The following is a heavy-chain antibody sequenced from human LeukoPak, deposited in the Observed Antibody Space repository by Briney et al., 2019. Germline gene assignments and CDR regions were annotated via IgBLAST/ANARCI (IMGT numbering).Heavy chain of an antibody. CDR2: INHSGST. J-gene: IGHJ1*01. CDR1: GGSFSGYY. V-gene: IGHV4-34*01. Sequence: PSETLSLTCAVYGGSFSGYYWSWIRQPPGKGLEWIGEINHSGSTNYNPSLKSRVTISVDTSKNQFSLKLSSVTAADTAVYYCARTPHYDILTGYYSTEYFQHWGQGTLVTVSS. CDR3: ARTPHYDILTGYYSTEYFQH. D-gene: IGHD3-9*01.